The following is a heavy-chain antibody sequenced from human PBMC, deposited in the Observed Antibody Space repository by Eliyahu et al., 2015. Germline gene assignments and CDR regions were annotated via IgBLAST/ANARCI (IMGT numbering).Heavy chain of an antibody. CDR2: ISSSGSTI. J-gene: IGHJ4*02. CDR3: ARESVAATLE. Sequence: QVQLVESGGGLVKPGGSLXLXCXXXGFTFSDYYSSWIRQAPGKGLEWVXXISSSGSTIYYADSVKSRFTISRDNAKNSLYLQMNSLRAEDTAVYYCARESVAATLEWGQGTLVTVSS. D-gene: IGHD2-15*01. V-gene: IGHV3-11*01. CDR1: GFTFSDYY.